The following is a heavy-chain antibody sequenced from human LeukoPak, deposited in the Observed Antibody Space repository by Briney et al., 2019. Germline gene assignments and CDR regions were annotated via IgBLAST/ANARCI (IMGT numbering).Heavy chain of an antibody. D-gene: IGHD3-3*01. CDR2: ISGSGGST. V-gene: IGHV3-23*01. J-gene: IGHJ6*03. Sequence: GGSLRLSCAASGFTFSSYAMSWVRQAPGKGLEWVSAISGSGGSTYYADSVKGRFTISRDNSKNTLYLQMNSLRAEDTAVYYCAKGGFWSGSSIRPDYYMDVWGKGTTVTVSS. CDR3: AKGGFWSGSSIRPDYYMDV. CDR1: GFTFSSYA.